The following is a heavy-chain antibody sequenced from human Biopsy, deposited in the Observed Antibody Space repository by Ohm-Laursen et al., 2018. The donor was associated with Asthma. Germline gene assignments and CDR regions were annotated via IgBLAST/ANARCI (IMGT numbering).Heavy chain of an antibody. CDR2: ISVYNGNT. D-gene: IGHD3-10*01. J-gene: IGHJ6*02. CDR1: GYTFNSAG. Sequence: ASVKVFCKTSGYTFNSAGITWVRQAPGQGLEWMGWISVYNGNTKVAQKLQDRVTMITDTSTSTAYMELRSLRSDDTAVYLCARAVDYSHYYGIDVWGQGTTVTVS. CDR3: ARAVDYSHYYGIDV. V-gene: IGHV1-18*01.